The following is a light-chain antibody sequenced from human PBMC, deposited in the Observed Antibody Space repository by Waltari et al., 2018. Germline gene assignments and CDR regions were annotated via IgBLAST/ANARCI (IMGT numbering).Light chain of an antibody. Sequence: EIVLTQSPGTLSLSTGERATVSCRVSQSVSSSYLAWYQQKPGQAPRLLIYGASRRATGIPDRISGSGSGTDFTLTITRLEPEDFAVYYCQQYGGSPPYTFGQGTKLEIK. CDR1: QSVSSSY. CDR2: GAS. J-gene: IGKJ2*01. V-gene: IGKV3-20*01. CDR3: QQYGGSPPYT.